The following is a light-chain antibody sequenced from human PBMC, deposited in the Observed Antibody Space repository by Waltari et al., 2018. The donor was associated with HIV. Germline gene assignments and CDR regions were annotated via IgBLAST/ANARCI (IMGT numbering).Light chain of an antibody. V-gene: IGKV3-15*01. CDR2: AAS. J-gene: IGKJ1*01. Sequence: EVVMTQSPATLSVSPGERAALACRASQSVSSNLDWYQQKPGQAPRLLIYAASTRATGVPVRISGSGSGTEFTLTISSLQSEDFAVYYCQQYNDWPRTFGQGTKVEIK. CDR1: QSVSSN. CDR3: QQYNDWPRT.